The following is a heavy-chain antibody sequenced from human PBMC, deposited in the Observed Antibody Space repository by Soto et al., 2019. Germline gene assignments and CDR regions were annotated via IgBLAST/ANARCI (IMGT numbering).Heavy chain of an antibody. Sequence: EVQLLESGGGLVQPGGSLRLSCAASGFTFSSYAMTWVRQAPGKGLEWVSVISSGGGSIYYADSVKGRFTISRDNSMNTMYLEMNSLRAEDTAVYYCAKDVKTTVVRAYDYWGQGTLVTVSS. CDR1: GFTFSSYA. CDR3: AKDVKTTVVRAYDY. CDR2: ISSGGGSI. D-gene: IGHD4-17*01. V-gene: IGHV3-23*01. J-gene: IGHJ4*02.